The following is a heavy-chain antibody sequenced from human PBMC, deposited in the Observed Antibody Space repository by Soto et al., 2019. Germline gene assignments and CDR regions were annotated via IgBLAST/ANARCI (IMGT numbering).Heavy chain of an antibody. CDR2: INPNTGGT. Sequence: ASVKVSCKASGYTFTDNYIHWVRQAPGHGLEWMGWINPNTGGTNYAQKFQGRVTVTRDTSITTAYMELSRLRSDDTAVYYCARDFSSSADGFDYWGQGTLVTVSS. J-gene: IGHJ4*02. V-gene: IGHV1-2*02. D-gene: IGHD6-6*01. CDR3: ARDFSSSADGFDY. CDR1: GYTFTDNY.